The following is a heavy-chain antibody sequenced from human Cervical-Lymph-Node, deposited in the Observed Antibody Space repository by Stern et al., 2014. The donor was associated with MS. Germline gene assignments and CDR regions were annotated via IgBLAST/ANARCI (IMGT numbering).Heavy chain of an antibody. J-gene: IGHJ5*01. CDR2: IIPIFGST. CDR1: GGTFSDYA. D-gene: IGHD2-21*02. CDR3: ARGAYCGGDCYWGWFDS. V-gene: IGHV1-69*01. Sequence: QMQLVQSGAEVTKPGSSVKVSCKASGGTFSDYAISWVRQAPGQGLEWMGGIIPIFGSTDYAQKFQGRVTITADESTTTAYMELSSLRSEDTAVYYCARGAYCGGDCYWGWFDSWGQGTLVTVSS.